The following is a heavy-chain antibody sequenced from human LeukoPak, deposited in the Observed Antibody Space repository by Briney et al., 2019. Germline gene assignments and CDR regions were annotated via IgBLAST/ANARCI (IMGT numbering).Heavy chain of an antibody. J-gene: IGHJ6*03. CDR2: IYYSGST. CDR3: ARWLRGVNMDV. Sequence: PSETLSLTCTVSGGSISSSSYYWGWIRQPPGKGLEWIGSIYYSGSTYYNPSLKSRVTISVDTSKNQFSLKLSSVTAADTAVYYCARWLRGVNMDVWGKGTTVTVSS. CDR1: GGSISSSSYY. D-gene: IGHD3-3*01. V-gene: IGHV4-39*01.